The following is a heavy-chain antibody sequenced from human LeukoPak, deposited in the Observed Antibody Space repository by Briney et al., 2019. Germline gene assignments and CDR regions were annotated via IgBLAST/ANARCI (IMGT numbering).Heavy chain of an antibody. J-gene: IGHJ3*02. Sequence: PGGSLRLSCAASGFTFDDYDMHWVRQAPGKGLEWVSCISWNSSSIGYADSVKDRFTISRDNAKNSLYLQMNSLIAEDMALYYCAGGTRLAFYICGQGTMVTVSS. CDR1: GFTFDDYD. CDR2: ISWNSSSI. V-gene: IGHV3-9*03. D-gene: IGHD1-1*01. CDR3: AGGTRLAFYI.